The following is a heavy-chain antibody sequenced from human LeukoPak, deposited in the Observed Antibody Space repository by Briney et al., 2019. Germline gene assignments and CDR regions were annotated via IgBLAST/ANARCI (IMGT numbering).Heavy chain of an antibody. CDR2: INQDGSQR. J-gene: IGHJ4*02. CDR3: ARDREDFWSGYLDY. V-gene: IGHV3-7*01. Sequence: GGSLRLSCAASGFTFSKSCMSWVRQAPGKGLEWVAHINQDGSQRYDVDSVKGRFTISRDNARDSLYLQMNSLRAEDSAVYYCARDREDFWSGYLDYWGQGILVTVSS. D-gene: IGHD3-3*01. CDR1: GFTFSKSC.